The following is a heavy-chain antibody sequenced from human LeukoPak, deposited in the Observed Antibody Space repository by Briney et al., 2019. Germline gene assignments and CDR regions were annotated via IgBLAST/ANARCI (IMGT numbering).Heavy chain of an antibody. CDR1: GFTSYDYA. D-gene: IGHD6-13*01. J-gene: IGHJ4*02. CDR3: AKDIHSVIAAAGDDY. V-gene: IGHV3-9*02. Sequence: SLRLSCAPSGFTSYDYAMHWGPDTPREGRGRGSGIRWNSDSLGYADPAKGRFPISKDNANNNLYLQMNSLRAEDTALYYCAKDIHSVIAAAGDDYWGQGTLVTVSS. CDR2: IRWNSDSL.